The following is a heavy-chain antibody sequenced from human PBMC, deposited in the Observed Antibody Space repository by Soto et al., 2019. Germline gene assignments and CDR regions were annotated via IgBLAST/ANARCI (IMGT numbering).Heavy chain of an antibody. Sequence: EVQLVESGGGLVQPGGSLRLSCAASGFTFSSYDMNWVRQAPGKGLEWVSYISSSSSTIYYADSVKGRFTISRDNAKNSLYLQLHSLRAEDTAVYYCAGHGCPCLNWFDPCAQAILVTVSS. D-gene: IGHD3-10*01. V-gene: IGHV3-48*01. CDR1: GFTFSSYD. CDR2: ISSSSSTI. CDR3: AGHGCPCLNWFDP. J-gene: IGHJ5*02.